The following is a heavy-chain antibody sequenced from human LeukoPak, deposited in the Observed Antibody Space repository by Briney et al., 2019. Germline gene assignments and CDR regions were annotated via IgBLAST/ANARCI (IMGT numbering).Heavy chain of an antibody. CDR3: AKFRADSSGWPFDY. J-gene: IGHJ4*02. D-gene: IGHD6-19*01. CDR2: ISASGGST. V-gene: IGHV3-23*01. CDR1: GFTFSSSA. Sequence: GGSLRLSCAASGFTFSSSAMSWVRQVPGKGLEWVSGISASGGSTSYADSVRGRFTISRDNSKNTLYVQMNSLRDEDTAIYYCAKFRADSSGWPFDYWGQGTLVTVSS.